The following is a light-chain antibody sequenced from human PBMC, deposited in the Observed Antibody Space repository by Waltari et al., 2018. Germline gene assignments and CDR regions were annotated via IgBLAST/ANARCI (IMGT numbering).Light chain of an antibody. J-gene: IGLJ2*01. V-gene: IGLV2-23*02. CDR3: CSYAGNYIHVL. Sequence: QSALTQPASVSGSPGQSIPLSCTGTSRDVGGYNSVSWYQHHPGKAPKVIIYDVSQRPSGVSNRFSGSKSGNTASLTISGLQPEDEADYFCCSYAGNYIHVLFGGGTKLTVL. CDR2: DVS. CDR1: SRDVGGYNS.